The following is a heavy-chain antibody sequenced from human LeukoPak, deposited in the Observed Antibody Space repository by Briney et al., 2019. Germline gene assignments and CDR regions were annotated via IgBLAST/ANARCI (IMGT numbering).Heavy chain of an antibody. Sequence: ASVKVSCKASGYTFTSYDINWVRQATGQGLEWMGWMNPNSGNTGYAQKFQGRVTMTRNTSISTAYMELSSLRSEDTAVYYCARVVTMFRGVWLTTFDPWGQGTLVTVSS. CDR3: ARVVTMFRGVWLTTFDP. J-gene: IGHJ5*02. CDR2: MNPNSGNT. V-gene: IGHV1-8*01. CDR1: GYTFTSYD. D-gene: IGHD3-10*01.